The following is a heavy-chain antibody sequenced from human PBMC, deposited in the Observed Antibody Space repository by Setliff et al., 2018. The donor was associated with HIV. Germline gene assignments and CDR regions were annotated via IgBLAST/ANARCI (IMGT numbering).Heavy chain of an antibody. CDR2: IYYSGST. V-gene: IGHV4-39*01. D-gene: IGHD2-21*01. Sequence: SETLSLTCTVSGGSISSSSYYWGWIRQPPGKGLEWIGNIYYSGSTSYNPSLKSRVTTSVDTSKNQFSLKLSSVTAADTAVYYCARMWRTFYYFDYWGQGTWVTVSS. J-gene: IGHJ4*02. CDR1: GGSISSSSYY. CDR3: ARMWRTFYYFDY.